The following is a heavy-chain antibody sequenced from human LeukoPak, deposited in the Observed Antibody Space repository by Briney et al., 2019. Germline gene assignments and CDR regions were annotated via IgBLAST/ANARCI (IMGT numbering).Heavy chain of an antibody. D-gene: IGHD6-19*01. CDR3: ARLTGYSSGWYFLYFDY. CDR2: INPNSGGT. CDR1: GYTFTGYY. Sequence: ASVKVSCKASGYTFTGYYMHWVRQAPGQGLEWMGWINPNSGGTNYAQKFQGRVTMTRDTSISTAYLQWSSLKASDTAMYYCARLTGYSSGWYFLYFDYWGQGTLVTVSS. V-gene: IGHV1-2*02. J-gene: IGHJ4*02.